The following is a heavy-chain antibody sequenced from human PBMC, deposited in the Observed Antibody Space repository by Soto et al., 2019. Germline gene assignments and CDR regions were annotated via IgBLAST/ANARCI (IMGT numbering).Heavy chain of an antibody. V-gene: IGHV4-59*01. D-gene: IGHD4-17*01. CDR1: GGSISSYY. Sequence: SETLSLTCTVSGGSISSYYWSWIRQPPGKGLGWIGYIYYSGSTNYNPSLKSRVTISVDTSKNQFSLKLSSVTAADTAVYYCAREGSWYGDYPGPNWFDPWGQGTLVTVSS. CDR2: IYYSGST. J-gene: IGHJ5*02. CDR3: AREGSWYGDYPGPNWFDP.